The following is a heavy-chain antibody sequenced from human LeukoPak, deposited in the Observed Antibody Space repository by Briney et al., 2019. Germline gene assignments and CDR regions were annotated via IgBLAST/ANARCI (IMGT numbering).Heavy chain of an antibody. CDR3: ARPIGEHAFDI. J-gene: IGHJ3*02. V-gene: IGHV1-18*01. D-gene: IGHD1-26*01. CDR2: ISAYNGKT. CDR1: GGTFSSYA. Sequence: ASVKFSCKASGGTFSSYAISWERQAPGQGLEWMGWISAYNGKTIHAQKLQDRVTMTTDTPTSTGYMELRSLISDDTAVYYCARPIGEHAFDIWGQGTMVTVSS.